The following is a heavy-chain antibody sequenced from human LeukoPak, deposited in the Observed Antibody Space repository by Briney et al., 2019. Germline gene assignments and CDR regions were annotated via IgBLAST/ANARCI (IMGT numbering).Heavy chain of an antibody. D-gene: IGHD3-22*01. CDR1: GGSISSGSYY. Sequence: PSETLSLTCTVSGGSISSGSYYWSWIRQPAGKGLEWIGRIYASGSTNYNPSLKSRVTISVDTSKNQFSLKLSSVTAADTAVYYCARESIFYYYDSSGSLFFDYWGQGTLVTVSS. J-gene: IGHJ4*02. CDR2: IYASGST. CDR3: ARESIFYYYDSSGSLFFDY. V-gene: IGHV4-61*02.